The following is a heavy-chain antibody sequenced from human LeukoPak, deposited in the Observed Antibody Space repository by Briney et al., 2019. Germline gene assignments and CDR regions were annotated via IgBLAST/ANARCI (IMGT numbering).Heavy chain of an antibody. V-gene: IGHV1-69*05. Sequence: ASVKVSCKASGGTFSSYAISWVRQAPGQGLEWMGRIIPIFGTANYAQKFQGRVTITTDESTSTAYMELSSLRSEDTAVYYCAEGHLAGYISGWLDYWGQGTLVTVSS. CDR3: AEGHLAGYISGWLDY. D-gene: IGHD6-19*01. CDR2: IIPIFGTA. CDR1: GGTFSSYA. J-gene: IGHJ4*02.